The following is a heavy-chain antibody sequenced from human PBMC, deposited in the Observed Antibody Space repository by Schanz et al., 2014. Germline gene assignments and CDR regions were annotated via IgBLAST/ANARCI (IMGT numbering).Heavy chain of an antibody. D-gene: IGHD2-8*02. V-gene: IGHV3-23*01. Sequence: EVHLLESGGGLVQPGGSLRLSCAASGFSFGTYAMSWVRQAPGKGLLWVSSISGTGGDDTYYADSVKGRFTISRDNSKGALYLQMSSLRAEDTAVYYCAKSLESCPGGRCSRGYFDYWGQGTLVTVSS. CDR1: GFSFGTYA. J-gene: IGHJ4*02. CDR2: ISGTGGDDT. CDR3: AKSLESCPGGRCSRGYFDY.